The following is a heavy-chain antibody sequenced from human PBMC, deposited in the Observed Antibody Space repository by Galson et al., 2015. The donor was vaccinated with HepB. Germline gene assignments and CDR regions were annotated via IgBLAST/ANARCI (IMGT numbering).Heavy chain of an antibody. V-gene: IGHV3-23*01. Sequence: SLRLSCAASGFTFSSYAMTWVRQAPGKGLEWVSGISGSGGSTYYADSVKGRFTVSRDSSKNTLYLQMNSLRAEDTAIYYCAKDNFWSGYRDALDLWGQGTMVTVSS. J-gene: IGHJ3*01. CDR3: AKDNFWSGYRDALDL. CDR1: GFTFSSYA. D-gene: IGHD3-3*01. CDR2: ISGSGGST.